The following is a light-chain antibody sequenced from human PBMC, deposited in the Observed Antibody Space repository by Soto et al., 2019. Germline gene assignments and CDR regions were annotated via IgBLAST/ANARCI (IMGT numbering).Light chain of an antibody. CDR2: DAS. Sequence: EIVLTQSPATLSLSPGERATLSCRASQSVGNNLAWYQQKPGQAPGLLIYDASNRATGIPARFSGSGSGTDFTLTISSLEPEDFAVYYCQQRSNWPPFTFGPGTKVDIK. CDR1: QSVGNN. V-gene: IGKV3-11*01. CDR3: QQRSNWPPFT. J-gene: IGKJ3*01.